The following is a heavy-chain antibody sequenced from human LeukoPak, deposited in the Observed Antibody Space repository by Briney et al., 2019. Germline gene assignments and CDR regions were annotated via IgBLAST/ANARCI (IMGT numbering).Heavy chain of an antibody. Sequence: ASVKVSCKASGYTFTGYYMHWVRQAPGQGLEWMGWINPNSGGTNYAQKFQGRVTMTRDTSISTAYMELSRLRSDDTAVYYCARLGDWSYPSPYYMDVWGKGTTVTVSS. CDR1: GYTFTGYY. J-gene: IGHJ6*03. D-gene: IGHD3-10*01. CDR2: INPNSGGT. CDR3: ARLGDWSYPSPYYMDV. V-gene: IGHV1-2*02.